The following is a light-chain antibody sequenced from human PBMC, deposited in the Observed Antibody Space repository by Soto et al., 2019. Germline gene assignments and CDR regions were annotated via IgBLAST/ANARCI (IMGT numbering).Light chain of an antibody. V-gene: IGKV3-20*01. CDR1: QSVSSSY. J-gene: IGKJ2*01. CDR3: QQYGSSP. Sequence: EIVLTQSPGTLSLSPGKRATLSCRASQSVSSSYLAWYQQKPGQAPRLLIYGASSRATGIPDRFSGSGSGTDFTLSISRLEPEDFTVYYWQQYGSSPVGQETNLEIK. CDR2: GAS.